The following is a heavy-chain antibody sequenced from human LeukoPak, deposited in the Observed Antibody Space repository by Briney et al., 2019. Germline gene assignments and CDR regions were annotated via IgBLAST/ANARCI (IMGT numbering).Heavy chain of an antibody. CDR1: GGSISSSNW. Sequence: SETLSLTCAVSGGSISSSNWWSWVRQPPGKGLEWIGEIYHSGSTNYNPSLESRVTISVDKSKNQFSLKLSSVTAADTAVYYCARVSPRGAFDIWGQGTMVTVSS. J-gene: IGHJ3*02. CDR3: ARVSPRGAFDI. V-gene: IGHV4-4*02. CDR2: IYHSGST. D-gene: IGHD3-10*01.